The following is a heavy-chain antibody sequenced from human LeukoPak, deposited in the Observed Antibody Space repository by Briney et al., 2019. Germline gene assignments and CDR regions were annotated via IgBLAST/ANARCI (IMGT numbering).Heavy chain of an antibody. CDR2: INPSGGST. CDR3: ARELSIAARKNYFDY. CDR1: GYTFTSYY. Sequence: ASVKVSCKXSGYTFTSYYMHWVRQAPGQGLEWMGIINPSGGSTSYAQKFQGRVTMTRDTSTSTVYMELSSLRSEDTAVYYCARELSIAARKNYFDYWGQGTLVTVSS. J-gene: IGHJ4*02. V-gene: IGHV1-46*01. D-gene: IGHD6-6*01.